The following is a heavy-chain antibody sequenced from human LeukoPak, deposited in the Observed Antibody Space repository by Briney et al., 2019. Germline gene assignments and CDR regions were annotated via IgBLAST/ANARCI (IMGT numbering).Heavy chain of an antibody. Sequence: EASVKVSCKASGYTFTGYYMHWVRQAPGQGLEWMGWISAYNGNTNYAQKLQGRVTMTTDTSTSTAYMELRSLRSDDTAVYYCARDLMITFGGVIPRYFDYWGQGTLVTVSS. V-gene: IGHV1-18*04. CDR3: ARDLMITFGGVIPRYFDY. J-gene: IGHJ4*02. D-gene: IGHD3-16*02. CDR2: ISAYNGNT. CDR1: GYTFTGYY.